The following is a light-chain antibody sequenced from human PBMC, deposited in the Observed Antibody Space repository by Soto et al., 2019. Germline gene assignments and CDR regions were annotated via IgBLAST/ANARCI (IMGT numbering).Light chain of an antibody. CDR1: QDISNY. J-gene: IGKJ4*01. Sequence: DFQMPQSPSSLSASVGDRVTITCQASQDISNYLNWYQQKPGKAPKLLIYDASNLETGVPSRFSGSGSGTEFTFTISILQPEDIATYYCQQYDNLPFTFCGGTKVEIK. CDR2: DAS. CDR3: QQYDNLPFT. V-gene: IGKV1-33*01.